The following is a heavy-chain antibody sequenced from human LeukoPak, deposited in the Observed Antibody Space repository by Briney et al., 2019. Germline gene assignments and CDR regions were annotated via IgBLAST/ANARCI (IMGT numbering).Heavy chain of an antibody. J-gene: IGHJ3*02. V-gene: IGHV3-7*01. D-gene: IGHD3-3*01. CDR1: GFTFSSYW. CDR3: ARGLVNYDFWGEDI. CDR2: IKQDGSEK. Sequence: GALRLSCAASGFTFSSYWMSWVRQAPGKGLEWVANIKQDGSEKYYVDSVKGRFTISRDNAKNSLYLQMNSLRAEDTAVYYCARGLVNYDFWGEDIWGQGTMVTVSS.